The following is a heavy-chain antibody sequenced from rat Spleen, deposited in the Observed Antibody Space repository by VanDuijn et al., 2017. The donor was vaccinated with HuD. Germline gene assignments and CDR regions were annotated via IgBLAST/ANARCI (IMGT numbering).Heavy chain of an antibody. CDR3: TTGDASTYYSSYIYVGWFAY. V-gene: IGHV5-27*01. CDR1: GFTFTNYY. Sequence: EVQLVESGGGLVQPGGSLRLSCAASGFTFTNYYMAWVRQAPTKGLEWVAYISTGGDNPYYRDSVKGRFTISRDNAKSTLYLQMDSLRSEDTATYYCTTGDASTYYSSYIYVGWFAYWGQGTLVTVSS. J-gene: IGHJ3*01. CDR2: ISTGGDNP. D-gene: IGHD1-2*01.